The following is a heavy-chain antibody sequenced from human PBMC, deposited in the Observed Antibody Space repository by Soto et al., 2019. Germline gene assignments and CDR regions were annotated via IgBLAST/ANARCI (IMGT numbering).Heavy chain of an antibody. CDR2: ISTNGGST. V-gene: IGHV3-64D*06. CDR3: VKGEYYYDSSGYYPFDY. Sequence: PGGSLRISCSASGFTFSIYAMHWVRQAQGKVLEYVSSISTNGGSTHYADSVKGRFTISRDNSKNTQYLQMSSLRADDTVVYYCVKGEYYYDSSGYYPFDYWGQGT. J-gene: IGHJ4*02. CDR1: GFTFSIYA. D-gene: IGHD3-22*01.